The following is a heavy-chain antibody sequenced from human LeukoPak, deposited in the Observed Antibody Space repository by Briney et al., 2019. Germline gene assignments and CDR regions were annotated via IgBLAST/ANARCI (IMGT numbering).Heavy chain of an antibody. V-gene: IGHV4-4*07. J-gene: IGHJ4*02. CDR3: ARGPNRLLWFGGPKAYFDY. CDR2: IYTSGST. CDR1: GGSISSYY. D-gene: IGHD3-10*01. Sequence: SETLSLTCTVSGGSISSYYWSWIRQPAGKGLEWIGRIYTSGSTNYNPSLKSRVTISVDTSKNQFSLKLSSVTAADTAVYYCARGPNRLLWFGGPKAYFDYWGQGTLVTVS.